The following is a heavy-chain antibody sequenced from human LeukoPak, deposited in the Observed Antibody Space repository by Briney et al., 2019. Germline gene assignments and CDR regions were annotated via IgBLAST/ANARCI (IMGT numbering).Heavy chain of an antibody. CDR1: GFTFSSYG. Sequence: GGSLRLSCAASGFTFSSYGMHWVRQAPGRGLEWVASIQREGSEEHYVDSVKGRFTISRDNAKNSLYLQMNSLRAEDTAVYYCARVNCGGDCSDAFDIWGQGTMVTVSS. V-gene: IGHV3-7*01. J-gene: IGHJ3*02. D-gene: IGHD2-21*02. CDR2: IQREGSEE. CDR3: ARVNCGGDCSDAFDI.